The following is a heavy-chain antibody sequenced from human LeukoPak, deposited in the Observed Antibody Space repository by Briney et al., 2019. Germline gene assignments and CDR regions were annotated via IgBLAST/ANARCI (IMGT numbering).Heavy chain of an antibody. CDR1: GGXFSSYA. V-gene: IGHV1-69*01. Sequence: SVKVSCKAAGGXFSSYAISWVRQAPGQGHEWMGGIIPIFGTAKYAQKFQGRVTITADELTRTAYMELSSLRSEDTAVYYCARAPSLVVTASPWLGWFDPWGQGTLVTVSS. J-gene: IGHJ5*02. CDR3: ARAPSLVVTASPWLGWFDP. CDR2: IIPIFGTA. D-gene: IGHD2-21*02.